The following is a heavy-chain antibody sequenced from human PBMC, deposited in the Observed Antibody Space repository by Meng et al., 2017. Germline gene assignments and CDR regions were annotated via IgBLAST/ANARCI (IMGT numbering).Heavy chain of an antibody. J-gene: IGHJ6*02. CDR1: GGPISSYY. Sequence: GSLRPSCTVSGGPISSYYWSWIRQPPGKGLEWIGYIYYSGSTNYNPSLKSRVTISVDTSKNQFSLKLSSVTAADTAVYYCARGILAVDYYYGMDVWGQGTTVTVSS. CDR3: ARGILAVDYYYGMDV. CDR2: IYYSGST. D-gene: IGHD2/OR15-2a*01. V-gene: IGHV4-59*01.